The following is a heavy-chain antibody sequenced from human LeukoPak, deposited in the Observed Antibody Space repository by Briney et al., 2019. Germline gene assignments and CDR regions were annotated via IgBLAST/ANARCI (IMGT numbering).Heavy chain of an antibody. CDR2: ISSSSSTI. D-gene: IGHD1-14*01. V-gene: IGHV3-48*01. Sequence: GGSLRLSCAASGLSISNYNMNWVRQAPGKGQEWLSSISSSSSTIFYADSVEGRLTISRDNAKNSLLLQMNSLRAEDTAVYYCATEPLYYYYMDVWGKGTTVTVSS. J-gene: IGHJ6*03. CDR3: ATEPLYYYYMDV. CDR1: GLSISNYN.